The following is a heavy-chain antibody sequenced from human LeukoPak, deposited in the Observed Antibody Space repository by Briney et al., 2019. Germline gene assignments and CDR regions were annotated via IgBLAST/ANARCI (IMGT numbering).Heavy chain of an antibody. CDR3: ARGGPAAGRFDY. CDR1: GFTFSSYA. Sequence: GGSLRLSCAASGFTFSSYAMSWVRQAPGKGLEWVSTISSSGTSTYYADSVKGRFTISRDNSKNTLYLQMNSLRAEDTAVYYCARGGPAAGRFDYWGQGTLVTVSS. D-gene: IGHD6-13*01. J-gene: IGHJ4*02. V-gene: IGHV3-23*01. CDR2: ISSSGTST.